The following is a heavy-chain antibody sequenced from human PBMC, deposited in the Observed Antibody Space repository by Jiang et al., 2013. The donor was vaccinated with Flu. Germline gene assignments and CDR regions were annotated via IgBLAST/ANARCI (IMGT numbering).Heavy chain of an antibody. CDR2: IYYSGST. CDR1: GGSISSYY. V-gene: IGHV4-59*08. D-gene: IGHD2-15*01. J-gene: IGHJ4*02. CDR3: ASGCSGGSCYGTVDY. Sequence: LLKPSETLSLTCTVSGGSISSYYWSWIRQPPGKGLEWIGYIYYSGSTNYNPSLKSRVTISVDTSKNQFSLKLSSVTAADTAVYYCASGCSGGSCYGTVDYWGQGTLVTVSS.